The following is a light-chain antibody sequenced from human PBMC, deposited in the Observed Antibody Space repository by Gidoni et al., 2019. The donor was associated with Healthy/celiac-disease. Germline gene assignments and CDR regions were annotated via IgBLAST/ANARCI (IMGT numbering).Light chain of an antibody. V-gene: IGKV1-5*01. CDR1: QSISSW. CDR3: LQYNSYSSPRT. J-gene: IGKJ1*01. Sequence: DIQMTPSPSTLSASVGDRVTITCRASQSISSWLAWYQQKPGKAPKLLIYDASSLESGVPSRFSGSGSGTEFTLTISSLQHDDFATYYCLQYNSYSSPRTFGQGTKVEIK. CDR2: DAS.